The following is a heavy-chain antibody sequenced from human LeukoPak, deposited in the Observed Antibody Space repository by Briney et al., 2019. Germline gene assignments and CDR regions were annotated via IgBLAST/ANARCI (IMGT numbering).Heavy chain of an antibody. CDR1: GYTFTTYD. D-gene: IGHD6-19*01. CDR3: ARVAGSIDY. Sequence: ASVKVSCKASGYTFTTYDINWVRQAAGQGLEWMGWMNPNSGNTGYAQKFQGRLTITRDASISAAYMELSSLRSDDTAVYYCARVAGSIDYWGQGTLVTVSS. CDR2: MNPNSGNT. J-gene: IGHJ4*02. V-gene: IGHV1-8*03.